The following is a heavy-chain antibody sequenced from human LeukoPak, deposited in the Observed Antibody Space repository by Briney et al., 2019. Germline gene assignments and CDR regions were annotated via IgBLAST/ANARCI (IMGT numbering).Heavy chain of an antibody. V-gene: IGHV3-23*01. CDR3: AKDSPYYYDSSGYYDY. Sequence: GGSLRLSCAASGFTFSSYAMSWVRQAPGKGLEWVSAISGSGGSTYYADSVKGRFTISRDNSKNTLHLQMNSLRAEDTAVYYCAKDSPYYYDSSGYYDYWGQGTLVTVSS. D-gene: IGHD3-22*01. CDR1: GFTFSSYA. CDR2: ISGSGGST. J-gene: IGHJ4*02.